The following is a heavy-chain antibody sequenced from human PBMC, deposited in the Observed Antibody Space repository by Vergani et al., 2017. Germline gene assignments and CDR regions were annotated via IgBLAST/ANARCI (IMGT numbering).Heavy chain of an antibody. CDR2: ISPILGIA. Sequence: QVQLVQSGAEVKKPGSSVKVSCKASGGTFSSYTISWVRQAPGQGLEWMGRISPILGIANYAQKFQGRVTITADKSTSTAYMELSSLRSEDTAVYYCARDYGNSLSPRGIGMDVWGQGTTVTVSS. D-gene: IGHD4-11*01. CDR1: GGTFSSYT. J-gene: IGHJ6*02. CDR3: ARDYGNSLSPRGIGMDV. V-gene: IGHV1-69*02.